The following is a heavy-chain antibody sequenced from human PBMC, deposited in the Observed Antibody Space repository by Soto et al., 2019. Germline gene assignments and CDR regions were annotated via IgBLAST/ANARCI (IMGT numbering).Heavy chain of an antibody. J-gene: IGHJ4*02. Sequence: EVQLLESGGGLVQPGGSLRLSCAASGFTFSSYAMNWVRQAPGKGLEWVSAISGGGSSTYYAGSVRGRFTISRDNSRNTVYLQINSLRADDTALYYCAKGFDFWGGPGDYGGQGTLVIVSS. D-gene: IGHD3-3*01. CDR3: AKGFDFWGGPGDY. CDR1: GFTFSSYA. V-gene: IGHV3-23*01. CDR2: ISGGGSST.